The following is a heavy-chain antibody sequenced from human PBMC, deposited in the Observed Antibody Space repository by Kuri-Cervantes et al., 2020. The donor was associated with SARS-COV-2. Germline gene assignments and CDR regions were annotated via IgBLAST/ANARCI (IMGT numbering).Heavy chain of an antibody. Sequence: GGSLRLSCAASGFTFSSYAMHWARQAPGKGLEWVAVISYDGSNKYYADSVKGRFTISRDNSKNTLYLQMNSLRAEDTAVYYCAKDHFGVHDFWGPGTLVTVSS. CDR1: GFTFSSYA. CDR2: ISYDGSNK. CDR3: AKDHFGVHDF. J-gene: IGHJ4*02. D-gene: IGHD2-21*01. V-gene: IGHV3-30-3*01.